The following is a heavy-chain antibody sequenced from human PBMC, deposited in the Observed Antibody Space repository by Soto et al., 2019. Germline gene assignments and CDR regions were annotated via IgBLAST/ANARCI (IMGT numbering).Heavy chain of an antibody. CDR2: INHSGST. CDR3: ARGYGPGIVVVPAHKGRFFHY. D-gene: IGHD2-2*01. V-gene: IGHV4-34*01. CDR1: GGSFSGYY. Sequence: SETLSLTCAVYGGSFSGYYWSWIRQPPGKGLEWIGEINHSGSTNYNPSLKSRVTISVDTSKNQFSLKLSAVTAADTAVYYCARGYGPGIVVVPAHKGRFFHYWGQGTLVTVSS. J-gene: IGHJ4*02.